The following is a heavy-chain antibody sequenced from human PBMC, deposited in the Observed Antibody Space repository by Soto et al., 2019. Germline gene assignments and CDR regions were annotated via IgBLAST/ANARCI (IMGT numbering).Heavy chain of an antibody. J-gene: IGHJ4*02. CDR3: AGRRDGSGSLDY. CDR2: IYHSGTT. V-gene: IGHV4-4*02. D-gene: IGHD3-10*01. CDR1: GDSISSNNW. Sequence: SETLSLTCAVSGDSISSNNWWIWVRQPPGKGLEWIGGIYHSGTTGYHPSFKSRGTISVDKSKNQFSLKLSPVTAADTAVYYCAGRRDGSGSLDYWGQGTLVTVSS.